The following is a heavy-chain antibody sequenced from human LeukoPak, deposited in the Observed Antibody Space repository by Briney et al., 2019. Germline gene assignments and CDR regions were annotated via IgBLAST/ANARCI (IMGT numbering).Heavy chain of an antibody. D-gene: IGHD6-19*01. Sequence: GGSLRLSCAASGFTFSSYGMHWVRQAPGKGLEWVAVIWYDGSNKYYADSVKGRFTISRDNSKNTLYLQMNSLRAEDTAVYFCASQRHHRVAVAGSFDYWGQGTLVSVSS. CDR2: IWYDGSNK. V-gene: IGHV3-33*01. J-gene: IGHJ4*02. CDR1: GFTFSSYG. CDR3: ASQRHHRVAVAGSFDY.